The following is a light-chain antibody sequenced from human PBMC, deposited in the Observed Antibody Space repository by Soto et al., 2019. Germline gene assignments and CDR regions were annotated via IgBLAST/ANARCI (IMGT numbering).Light chain of an antibody. CDR1: QSVGNK. CDR2: DIS. Sequence: EVVVTQLPATLSVSPGERATLSCRASQSVGNKVAWYQHKPGQTPRLIIYDISTRAAGVPARFSGSGYGTDFTLTISSLQSEDFAVYYCQQYNIWRSITFGQGTRLEL. J-gene: IGKJ5*01. CDR3: QQYNIWRSIT. V-gene: IGKV3-15*01.